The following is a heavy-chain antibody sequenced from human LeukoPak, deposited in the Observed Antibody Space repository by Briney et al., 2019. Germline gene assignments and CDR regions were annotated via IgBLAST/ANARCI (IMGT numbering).Heavy chain of an antibody. CDR1: GPSVGGSY. CDR3: AREGTVACSYFDG. J-gene: IGHJ4*02. CDR2: IIHSGST. D-gene: IGHD6-19*01. Sequence: PSESLSLAFSVYGPSVGGSYCGSVRQPPGNGLGWIGEIIHSGSTNYHPSRKSRVTRSAVTSKNHFSLKLRSVTAADTAVYYYAREGTVACSYFDGWGQGTLVTASS. V-gene: IGHV4-34*12.